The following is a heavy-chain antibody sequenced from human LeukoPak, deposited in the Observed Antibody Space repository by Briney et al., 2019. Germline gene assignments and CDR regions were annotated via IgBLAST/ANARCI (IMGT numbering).Heavy chain of an antibody. Sequence: PGGSLRLSCAASGFTFSSYAMSWVRQAPGKGLEWVASINSDGSEGYYADVVKGRFTISRDNAKNSLYLQMYSLRAEDTAVYFCAREDGYCSGGNCYSYFDSWGQGTLVTVSS. J-gene: IGHJ4*02. V-gene: IGHV3-7*01. D-gene: IGHD2-15*01. CDR3: AREDGYCSGGNCYSYFDS. CDR2: INSDGSEG. CDR1: GFTFSSYA.